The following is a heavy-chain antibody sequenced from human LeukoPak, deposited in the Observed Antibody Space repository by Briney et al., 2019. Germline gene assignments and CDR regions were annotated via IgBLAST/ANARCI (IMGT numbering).Heavy chain of an antibody. CDR2: IIPILGVA. CDR1: GGTFSSYA. Sequence: ASVKVSCKASGGTFSSYAISWVRQAPGQGLEWMGRIIPILGVANYAQKFQGRVTITADKSTSTAYMELSSLRSEDTAVYYCARARLGRGYSGHPEDYGMDVWGQGTTVTVSS. J-gene: IGHJ6*02. CDR3: ARARLGRGYSGHPEDYGMDV. V-gene: IGHV1-69*04. D-gene: IGHD5-12*01.